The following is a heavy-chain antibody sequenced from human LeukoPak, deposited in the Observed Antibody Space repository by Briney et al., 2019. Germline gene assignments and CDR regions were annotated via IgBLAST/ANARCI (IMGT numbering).Heavy chain of an antibody. V-gene: IGHV3-23*01. J-gene: IGHJ3*02. D-gene: IGHD6-19*01. CDR3: AKDSSAVAGPEGSYDI. Sequence: GGSLRLSCAASGFTFSSSALSWVRQAPGKGLEWVSAISGSGGRTYYADSVKGRFTISRDNSRNPLFLQMNSLKDEDTAVYYCAKDSSAVAGPEGSYDIWGQGTMVTVSS. CDR1: GFTFSSSA. CDR2: ISGSGGRT.